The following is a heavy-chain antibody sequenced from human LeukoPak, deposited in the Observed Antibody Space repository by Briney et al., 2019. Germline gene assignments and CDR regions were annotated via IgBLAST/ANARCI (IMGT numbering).Heavy chain of an antibody. J-gene: IGHJ4*02. V-gene: IGHV5-51*01. CDR3: ARRMYYYGSGSYFPFNY. D-gene: IGHD3-10*01. CDR1: GYNFTSYW. CDR2: IYLGDSDT. Sequence: GESLKISCKGSGYNFTSYWIGWVRQMPGKGLEWMGIIYLGDSDTRYSPSFQGQVTISADKSISTAYLQWSSLKASDTAIYYCARRMYYYGSGSYFPFNYWGQGTLVTVSS.